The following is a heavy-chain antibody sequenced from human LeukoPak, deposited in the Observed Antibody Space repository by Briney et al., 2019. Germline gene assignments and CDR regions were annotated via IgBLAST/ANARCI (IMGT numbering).Heavy chain of an antibody. CDR3: ATELGGDGDYLQSFDY. Sequence: GASVKVSCKASGYIFTNYGISWVRQAPGQGLEWMGGIIPIFGTANYAQKFQGRVTITADESTSTAYMELSSLRSEDTAVYYCATELGGDGDYLQSFDYWGQGTLVTVSS. J-gene: IGHJ4*02. CDR1: GYIFTNYG. D-gene: IGHD4-17*01. V-gene: IGHV1-69*13. CDR2: IIPIFGTA.